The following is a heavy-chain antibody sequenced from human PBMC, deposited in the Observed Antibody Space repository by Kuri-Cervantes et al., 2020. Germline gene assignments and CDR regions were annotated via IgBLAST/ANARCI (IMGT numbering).Heavy chain of an antibody. D-gene: IGHD2-2*01. Sequence: ASVKVSCKASGYTFTSYDINWVRQATGQGLEWMGWMNPNSGNTGYAQKFQGRVTMTGNTSISTAYMELSSLRSEDTAVYYCANFYCSSTSCFSQGKKHYGMDVWGQGTTVTVSS. CDR2: MNPNSGNT. CDR3: ANFYCSSTSCFSQGKKHYGMDV. J-gene: IGHJ6*02. CDR1: GYTFTSYD. V-gene: IGHV1-8*01.